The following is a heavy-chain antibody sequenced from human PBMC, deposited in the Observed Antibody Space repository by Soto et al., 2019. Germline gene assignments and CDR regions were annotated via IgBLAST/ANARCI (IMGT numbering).Heavy chain of an antibody. Sequence: QLQLQESGPGLVKPSETLSLTCTVSGGSISSSSYYWGWIRQPPGKGLEWIGSIYYSGSTYYNPSLKSRVTISVDTSKNQFSLKLSSVTAADTAVYYCATQTGGDSGYVRYYYYYYGMDVWGQGTTVTVSS. CDR1: GGSISSSSYY. CDR3: ATQTGGDSGYVRYYYYYYGMDV. J-gene: IGHJ6*02. V-gene: IGHV4-39*01. D-gene: IGHD5-12*01. CDR2: IYYSGST.